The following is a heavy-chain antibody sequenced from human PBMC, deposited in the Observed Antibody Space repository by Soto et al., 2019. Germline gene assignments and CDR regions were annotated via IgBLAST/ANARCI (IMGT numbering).Heavy chain of an antibody. CDR3: ARALGGAAAV. V-gene: IGHV3-7*01. D-gene: IGHD3-16*01. J-gene: IGHJ4*02. Sequence: EVQLVESGGGLVQPGASLRLSCAASGFTFSNYWMHWVRQAPGKGLEWVANIKEDGSQNYYVDSVKGRFTISRDNAKNSLYLLMTSLRADDTAVYYCARALGGAAAVWGQGTLVTVSS. CDR2: IKEDGSQN. CDR1: GFTFSNYW.